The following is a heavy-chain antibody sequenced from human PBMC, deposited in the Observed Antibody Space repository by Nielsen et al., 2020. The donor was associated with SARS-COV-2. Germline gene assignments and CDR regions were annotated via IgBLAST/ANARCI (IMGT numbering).Heavy chain of an antibody. V-gene: IGHV3-30-3*01. CDR1: GFAFSSYA. CDR3: ARDLGVYSYSDY. Sequence: GGSLRLSCAASGFAFSSYAMHWVRQAPGKGLEWVAVISYDGSNKYYADSVKGRFTISRDNSKNTLYLQMSSLRAEDTAVYYCARDLGVYSYSDYWGQGTLVTVSS. D-gene: IGHD5-18*01. CDR2: ISYDGSNK. J-gene: IGHJ4*02.